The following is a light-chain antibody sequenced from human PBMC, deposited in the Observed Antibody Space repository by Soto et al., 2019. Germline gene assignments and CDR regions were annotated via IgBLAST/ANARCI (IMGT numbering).Light chain of an antibody. CDR2: IND. Sequence: QAVVTQPPSLSGTPGQRVTISCSGSSSNIAGNTVHWYQHLPGTAPKLLIYINDQRPSGVPGRFSASTSGTSASLAISGLQSDDEADYYCATWDDDLNAAVFGGGTQLTV. V-gene: IGLV1-44*01. J-gene: IGLJ7*01. CDR3: ATWDDDLNAAV. CDR1: SSNIAGNT.